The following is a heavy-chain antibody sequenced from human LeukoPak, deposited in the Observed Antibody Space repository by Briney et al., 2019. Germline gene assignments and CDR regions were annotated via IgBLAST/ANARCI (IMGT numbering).Heavy chain of an antibody. D-gene: IGHD4-17*01. J-gene: IGHJ4*02. CDR3: ARTTVATYYFDY. V-gene: IGHV1-18*01. CDR1: GYTLTTYG. Sequence: ASVKVSCKASGYTLTTYGISRVRQAPGQGLEWMGWFSAYITISNYAQKLQGRVTITTDTSASTAYMELRSLRSDYTAVYYCARTTVATYYFDYWGQGTLVTVSS. CDR2: FSAYITIS.